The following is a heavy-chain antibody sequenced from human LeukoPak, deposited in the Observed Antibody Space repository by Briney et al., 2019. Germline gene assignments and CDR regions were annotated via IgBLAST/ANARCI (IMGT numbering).Heavy chain of an antibody. CDR1: GGSISSGGYS. Sequence: SETLSLTCAVSGGSISSGGYSWSWIRQPPGKGLEWIGYIYHSGSTYYNPSLKSRVTISVDRSKNQFPLKLSSVTAADTAVYYCARGGALTYNRRFDPWGQGTLVTVSS. CDR2: IYHSGST. V-gene: IGHV4-30-2*01. CDR3: ARGGALTYNRRFDP. D-gene: IGHD1-14*01. J-gene: IGHJ5*02.